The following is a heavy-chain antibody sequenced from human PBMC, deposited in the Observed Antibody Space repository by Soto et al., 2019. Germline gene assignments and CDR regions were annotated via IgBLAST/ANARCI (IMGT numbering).Heavy chain of an antibody. CDR2: ISGGGRPI. CDR3: ARDRGWAVDS. D-gene: IGHD6-19*01. CDR1: GFTFSTFS. Sequence: EVQLVESGGGSVQPGGSLRLSCAASGFTFSTFSMNWVRQAPGRGLEWISYISGGGRPISYADSVKSRFTISRDNAKNTLYLQMNSLTDEDTAVYYCARDRGWAVDSWGQGTLVTVSS. J-gene: IGHJ4*02. V-gene: IGHV3-48*02.